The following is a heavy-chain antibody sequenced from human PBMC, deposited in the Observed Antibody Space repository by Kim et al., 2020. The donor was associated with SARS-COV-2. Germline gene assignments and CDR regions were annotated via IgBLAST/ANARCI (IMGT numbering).Heavy chain of an antibody. CDR1: GYTFTSYD. Sequence: ASVKVSCKASGYTFTSYDINWVRQATGQGLEWMGWMNPNSGNTGYAQKFQGRVTMTRNTSISTAYMELSSLRSEDTAVYYCARRKMDIVATTDDAFDIWGQGTMVTVSS. CDR2: MNPNSGNT. CDR3: ARRKMDIVATTDDAFDI. J-gene: IGHJ3*02. D-gene: IGHD5-12*01. V-gene: IGHV1-8*01.